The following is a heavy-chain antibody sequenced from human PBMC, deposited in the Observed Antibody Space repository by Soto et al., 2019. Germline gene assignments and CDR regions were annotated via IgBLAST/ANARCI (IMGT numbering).Heavy chain of an antibody. D-gene: IGHD5-12*01. CDR2: IYWDDDK. J-gene: IGHJ4*01. CDR3: AHVYGCYDNFDY. CDR1: GFSLSTSGVG. V-gene: IGHV2-5*02. Sequence: QITLKESGPTLVKPTQTLTLTCTFSGFSLSTSGVGVGWIRQPPGKALEWFALIYWDDDKRYSPSLKSRLTITKDTSKHQVVLTMTNMDPVDTATYCCAHVYGCYDNFDYWGQGTLVTVSS.